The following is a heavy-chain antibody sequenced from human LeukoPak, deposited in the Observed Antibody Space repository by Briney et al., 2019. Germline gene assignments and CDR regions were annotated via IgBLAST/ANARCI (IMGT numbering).Heavy chain of an antibody. CDR1: GFTFSNAW. CDR3: ARDSEQNPYYDSSGYYSNYFDY. Sequence: PGGSLRLSCAASGFTFSNAWMNWVRQAPGKGLEWVSSISSSSSYIYYADSVKGRFTISRDNAKNSLYLQMNSLRAEDTAVYYCARDSEQNPYYDSSGYYSNYFDYWGQGTLVTVSS. J-gene: IGHJ4*02. D-gene: IGHD3-22*01. V-gene: IGHV3-21*01. CDR2: ISSSSSYI.